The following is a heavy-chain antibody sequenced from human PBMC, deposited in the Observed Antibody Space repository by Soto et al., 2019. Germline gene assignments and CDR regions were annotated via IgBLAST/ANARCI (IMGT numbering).Heavy chain of an antibody. CDR1: GFTFSSYA. Sequence: EVQLLESGGGLVQPGGSLRLSCAASGFTFSSYAMSWVRQAPGKGLEWVSAISGSGGSTYYADSVKGRFTISRDNSKNTLDLQMNSLRAEDTAVYYCAKQEPRWYARLSSGKAFDIWGQGTMVTVSS. D-gene: IGHD6-19*01. CDR3: AKQEPRWYARLSSGKAFDI. J-gene: IGHJ3*02. V-gene: IGHV3-23*01. CDR2: ISGSGGST.